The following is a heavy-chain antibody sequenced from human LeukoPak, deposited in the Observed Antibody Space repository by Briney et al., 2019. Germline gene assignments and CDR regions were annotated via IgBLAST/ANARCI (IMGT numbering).Heavy chain of an antibody. CDR1: GFTFSSYE. Sequence: PGGSLRLSCAASGFTFSSYEMNWVRQAPGKGLEWVSYISSSGSTIYYADSVKGRFTISRDNAKNSLYLQMNSLRAEDTAVYYCATDPYYYDSSGYYWWGQGTLVTVSS. D-gene: IGHD3-22*01. J-gene: IGHJ4*02. CDR2: ISSSGSTI. V-gene: IGHV3-48*03. CDR3: ATDPYYYDSSGYYW.